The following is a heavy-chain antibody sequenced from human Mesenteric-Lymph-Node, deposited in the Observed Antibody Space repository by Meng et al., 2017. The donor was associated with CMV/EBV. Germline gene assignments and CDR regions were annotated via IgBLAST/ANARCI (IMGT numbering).Heavy chain of an antibody. V-gene: IGHV4-34*01. D-gene: IGHD3-9*01. CDR1: GGSFSGFY. CDR3: ARSSRGYDILTGYYTY. Sequence: SETLSLTCYAYGGSFSGFYWSWLRQPPGKGLEYIGEINQSEITNYNPSLKSRVTISIDMSKSQFSLKLTSVTAADTAVYYCARSSRGYDILTGYYTYWGPGTLVTVSS. J-gene: IGHJ4*02. CDR2: INQSEIT.